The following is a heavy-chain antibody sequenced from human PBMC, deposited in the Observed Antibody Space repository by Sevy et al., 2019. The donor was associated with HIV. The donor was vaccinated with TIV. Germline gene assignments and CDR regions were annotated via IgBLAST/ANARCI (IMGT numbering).Heavy chain of an antibody. CDR3: TTVIGVYGSGSYSDY. D-gene: IGHD3-10*01. V-gene: IGHV3-15*01. CDR2: IKSKTDGGTT. CDR1: GFTFSNAW. Sequence: GGSLRLSCAASGFTFSNAWMSWVRQAPGKGLEWVGRIKSKTDGGTTDYAAPVKGRFTISRGDSKNTLYLQMNSLKTDDTAVYYCTTVIGVYGSGSYSDYWGQGTLVTVSS. J-gene: IGHJ4*02.